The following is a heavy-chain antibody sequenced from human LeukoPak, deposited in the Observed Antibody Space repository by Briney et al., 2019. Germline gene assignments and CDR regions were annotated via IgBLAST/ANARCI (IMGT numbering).Heavy chain of an antibody. Sequence: SETLSLTCSVSGGSISANTNFWAWIRQPPGKGLEWVATISSGGSTYYNPSLRGRLTISIDTSKSQFFLNLTSVTATDTAIYYCARLEGVLRTYASYYLDFGGQGALVTVSS. CDR1: GGSISANTNF. D-gene: IGHD2-2*01. CDR2: ISSGGST. V-gene: IGHV4-39*01. J-gene: IGHJ4*02. CDR3: ARLEGVLRTYASYYLDF.